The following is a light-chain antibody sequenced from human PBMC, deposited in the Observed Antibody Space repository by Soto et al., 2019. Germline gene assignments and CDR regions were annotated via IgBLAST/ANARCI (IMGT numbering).Light chain of an antibody. J-gene: IGKJ2*01. CDR3: QQYGSYSYT. V-gene: IGKV1-5*03. CDR1: QSISSW. Sequence: DIQMTQSPSTLSASVGDRVTITCRASQSISSWLAWFQQKPGKAPKLLIYKASILESGVPSRFSGSGSGTEFTLTIDSLQPDDFATYYCQQYGSYSYTFGQGTKVEIK. CDR2: KAS.